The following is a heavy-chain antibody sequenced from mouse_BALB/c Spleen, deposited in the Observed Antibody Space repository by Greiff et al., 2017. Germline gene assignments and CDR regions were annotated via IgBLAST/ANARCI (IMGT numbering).Heavy chain of an antibody. CDR3: ARLYGNYGDYYAMDY. Sequence: EVHLVESGGDLVKPGGSLKLSCAASGFTFSSYGMSWVRQTPDKRLEWVATISSGGSYTYYPDSVKGRFTISRDNAKNTLYLQMSSLKSEDTAMYYCARLYGNYGDYYAMDYWGQGTSVTVSS. CDR1: GFTFSSYG. D-gene: IGHD2-10*02. V-gene: IGHV5-6*01. CDR2: ISSGGSYT. J-gene: IGHJ4*01.